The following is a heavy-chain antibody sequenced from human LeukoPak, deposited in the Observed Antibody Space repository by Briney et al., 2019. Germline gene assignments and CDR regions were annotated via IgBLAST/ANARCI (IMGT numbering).Heavy chain of an antibody. J-gene: IGHJ4*02. CDR3: ARVRGSYSIDY. D-gene: IGHD1-26*01. V-gene: IGHV3-11*04. CDR2: ISSSGGSTV. Sequence: GGSLRLSCAASGFTFSDYYMSWMRQAPGKGLEWVSYISSSGGSTVHYADSVKGRFSISRDNAKNSLYLQMNSLRAEDTAVYYCARVRGSYSIDYWGQGTLVTVSS. CDR1: GFTFSDYY.